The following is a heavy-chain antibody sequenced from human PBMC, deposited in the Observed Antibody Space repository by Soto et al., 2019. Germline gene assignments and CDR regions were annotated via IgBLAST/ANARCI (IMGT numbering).Heavy chain of an antibody. D-gene: IGHD3-9*01. CDR2: IYHSGST. J-gene: IGHJ6*02. Sequence: QVQLQESGPGLVKPSGTLSLTCAVSGGSITSSNWWSWVRQPPGKGLEWIGEIYHSGSTNYNPSLKSRVTISVDKSKIQFSLKLSSVTAADTAVYYCARWGRFYEIWTCPRSYYYGMDVWGQGTTVTVSS. CDR3: ARWGRFYEIWTCPRSYYYGMDV. CDR1: GGSITSSNW. V-gene: IGHV4-4*02.